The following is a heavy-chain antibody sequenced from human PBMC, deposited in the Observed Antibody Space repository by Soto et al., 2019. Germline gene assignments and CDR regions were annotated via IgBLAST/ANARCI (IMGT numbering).Heavy chain of an antibody. CDR1: GGSVSSGSYY. CDR3: ARVGNYLGYY. D-gene: IGHD3-10*01. CDR2: IYYSGST. V-gene: IGHV4-61*01. Sequence: SETLSLTCTVSGGSVSSGSYYWSWIRQPPGKGLEWIGYIYYSGSTNYNPSLKSRVTISVDTSKNQFSLKLSSVTAADTAMYYCARVGNYLGYYWGQGILVTVSS. J-gene: IGHJ4*02.